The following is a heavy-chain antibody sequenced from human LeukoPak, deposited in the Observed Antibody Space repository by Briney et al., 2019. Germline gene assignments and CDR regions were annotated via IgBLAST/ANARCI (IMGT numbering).Heavy chain of an antibody. CDR2: ISGSGGST. CDR3: AKDLPAPYDSSGYMFSFDY. J-gene: IGHJ4*02. D-gene: IGHD3-22*01. Sequence: GGSLRLSCAASGFTFSSYAMSWVRQAPGKGLEWVSAISGSGGSTYYADSVKGRFTISRDNSKNTLYLQMDSLRAEDTAVYYCAKDLPAPYDSSGYMFSFDYWGQGTLVTVSS. V-gene: IGHV3-23*01. CDR1: GFTFSSYA.